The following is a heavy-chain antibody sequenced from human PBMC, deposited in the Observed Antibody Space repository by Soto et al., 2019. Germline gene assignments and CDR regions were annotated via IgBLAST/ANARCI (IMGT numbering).Heavy chain of an antibody. Sequence: PSETLSLTCTVSGGSISSSSYYWGWIRQPTGKGLEWIGSIYYSGSTYYNPSLKSRVTISVDTSKNQFSLKLSSVTAADTAVYYFARFGITMVRGNWFDPWGQGTLVTVSS. CDR1: GGSISSSSYY. J-gene: IGHJ5*02. CDR3: ARFGITMVRGNWFDP. D-gene: IGHD3-10*01. V-gene: IGHV4-39*01. CDR2: IYYSGST.